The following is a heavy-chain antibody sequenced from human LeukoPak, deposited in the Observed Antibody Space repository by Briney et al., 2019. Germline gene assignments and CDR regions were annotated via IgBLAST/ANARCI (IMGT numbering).Heavy chain of an antibody. J-gene: IGHJ6*02. V-gene: IGHV1-58*01. D-gene: IGHD3-3*01. CDR2: IVVGGGNT. CDR3: AREVNVLRFLEWFPHYYYYGMDV. CDR1: GFTFTSSA. Sequence: SVKVSCKASGFTFTSSAVQWVRQARGQRLEWIGWIVVGGGNTNYAQKFQERVTITRDMSTSTAYMELSSLRSEDTAVYYCAREVNVLRFLEWFPHYYYYGMDVWGQGTTVTVSS.